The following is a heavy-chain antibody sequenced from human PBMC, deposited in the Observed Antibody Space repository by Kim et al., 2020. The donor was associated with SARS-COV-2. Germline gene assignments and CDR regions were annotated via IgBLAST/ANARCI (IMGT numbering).Heavy chain of an antibody. CDR3: ARDPEGPILEWPSNYGMDV. J-gene: IGHJ6*02. D-gene: IGHD3-3*01. V-gene: IGHV1-69*13. Sequence: SVKVSCKASGGTFSSYAISWVRQAPGQGLEWMGGIIPIFGTANYAQKFQGRVTITADESTSTAYMELSSLRSEDTAVYYCARDPEGPILEWPSNYGMDVWGQGTTVTVSS. CDR2: IIPIFGTA. CDR1: GGTFSSYA.